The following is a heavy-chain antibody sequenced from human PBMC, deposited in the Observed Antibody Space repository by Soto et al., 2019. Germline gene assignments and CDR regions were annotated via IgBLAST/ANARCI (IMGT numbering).Heavy chain of an antibody. D-gene: IGHD6-6*01. J-gene: IGHJ6*02. Sequence: KASETLSLTCTVSGGSISSYYWSWIRQPPGKGLEWIGYIYYSGSTNYNPSLKSRVTISVDTSKNQFSLKLSSVTAADTAVYYCARDLYSSSYYYYYGMDVWGQGTTVTVSS. CDR2: IYYSGST. CDR1: GGSISSYY. CDR3: ARDLYSSSYYYYYGMDV. V-gene: IGHV4-59*01.